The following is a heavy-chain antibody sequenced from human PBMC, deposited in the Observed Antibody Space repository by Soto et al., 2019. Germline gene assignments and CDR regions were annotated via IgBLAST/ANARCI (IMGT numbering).Heavy chain of an antibody. CDR1: GFTFSSYW. Sequence: VGSLRLSCAASGFTFSSYWMSVVRQATGKVLAWVANIKQDGSEKYYVDSVKGRFTISRDNAKNSLYLQMNRLRAEDTAVYYCAREKDSSSSSYYYYYGMDVWGQGTTVTVSS. J-gene: IGHJ6*02. CDR3: AREKDSSSSSYYYYYGMDV. D-gene: IGHD6-13*01. CDR2: IKQDGSEK. V-gene: IGHV3-7*03.